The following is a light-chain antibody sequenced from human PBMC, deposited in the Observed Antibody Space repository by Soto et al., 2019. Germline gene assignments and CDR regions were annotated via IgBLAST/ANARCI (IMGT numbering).Light chain of an antibody. V-gene: IGKV1-5*03. CDR3: QQYNSYSEA. CDR1: QTISSW. Sequence: DIQMTQSAATLSATVGDRVTITCRASQTISSWLAWYQQKPGKAPKLLIYKASTLKSGVPSRFSGSGSGTEFTLTISSLQPDDFATYYCQQYNSYSEAFGQGTKVDIK. J-gene: IGKJ1*01. CDR2: KAS.